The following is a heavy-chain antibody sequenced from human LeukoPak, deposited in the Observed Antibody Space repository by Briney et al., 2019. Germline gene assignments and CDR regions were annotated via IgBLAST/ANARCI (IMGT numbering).Heavy chain of an antibody. Sequence: SETLSLTCTVSGGSISSSSYYWGWIRQPPGKGLEWIGSIYYSGSTYYNPSLKSRVTISVDTSKNKFYLKLSSVTAADTAVYYCARCPSSGWYLEYWYFDLWGRGTLATVSS. CDR2: IYYSGST. J-gene: IGHJ2*01. CDR1: GGSISSSSYY. D-gene: IGHD6-19*01. V-gene: IGHV4-39*01. CDR3: ARCPSSGWYLEYWYFDL.